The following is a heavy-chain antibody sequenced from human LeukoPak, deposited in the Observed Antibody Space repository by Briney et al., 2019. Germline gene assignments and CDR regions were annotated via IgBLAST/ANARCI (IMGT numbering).Heavy chain of an antibody. D-gene: IGHD1-26*01. Sequence: AGGSLRLSCAVSGFTFSSYAMSWVRQAPGKGLEWVSAISGSGGSTYYADSVKGRFTISRDNSKNTLYLQMNSLRAEDTAVYYCAKEGGSYYYGMDVWGQGTTVTVSS. V-gene: IGHV3-23*01. CDR1: GFTFSSYA. CDR3: AKEGGSYYYGMDV. J-gene: IGHJ6*02. CDR2: ISGSGGST.